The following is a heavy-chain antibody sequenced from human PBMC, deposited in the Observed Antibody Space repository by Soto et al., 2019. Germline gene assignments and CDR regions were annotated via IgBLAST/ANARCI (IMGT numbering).Heavy chain of an antibody. V-gene: IGHV3-30-3*01. J-gene: IGHJ4*02. CDR2: IAYDESNE. Sequence: QVQLVESGGGVVQPGRSLRLSCAASGFTFSTYAMHWVRQAPGKGLEWVAVIAYDESNEYYTDSVKGRFTISRDNSKNTLYLQINRLGAEGTDVYYWARDGSDWGQGTLVTVSS. CDR1: GFTFSTYA. CDR3: ARDGSD.